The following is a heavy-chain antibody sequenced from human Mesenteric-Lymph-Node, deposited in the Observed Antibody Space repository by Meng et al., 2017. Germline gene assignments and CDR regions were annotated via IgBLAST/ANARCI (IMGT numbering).Heavy chain of an antibody. J-gene: IGHJ4*02. CDR1: GYTFTSYY. CDR3: ARDPSYYYGSGSLYYFDY. Sequence: ASVKVSCKASGYTFTSYYMHWVRQAPGQGLEWMGWISAYNGNTNYAQKLQGRVTMTTDTSTSTAYMELRSLRSDDTAVYYCARDPSYYYGSGSLYYFDYWGQGTLVTVSS. CDR2: ISAYNGNT. D-gene: IGHD3-10*01. V-gene: IGHV1-18*04.